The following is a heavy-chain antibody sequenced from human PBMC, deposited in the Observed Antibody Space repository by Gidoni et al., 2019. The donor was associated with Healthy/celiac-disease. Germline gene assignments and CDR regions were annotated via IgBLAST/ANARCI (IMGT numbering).Heavy chain of an antibody. J-gene: IGHJ4*02. CDR3: TTDLDSIGWYAWIDY. CDR1: GFTFSNAW. Sequence: EVQLVESGGGLVKPGGSLRLYCTASGFTFSNAWMSWVRQAPGKGLEWVGRIKSKTDGGTTDYAAPVKGRFTISRDDSKNTLYLQMNSLKTEDTAVYYCTTDLDSIGWYAWIDYWGQGTLVTVSS. CDR2: IKSKTDGGTT. D-gene: IGHD6-19*01. V-gene: IGHV3-15*01.